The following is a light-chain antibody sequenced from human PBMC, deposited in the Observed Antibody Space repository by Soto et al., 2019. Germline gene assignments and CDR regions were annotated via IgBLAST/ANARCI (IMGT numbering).Light chain of an antibody. V-gene: IGKV3-15*01. J-gene: IGKJ1*01. CDR1: QSVSSN. CDR3: QQYNNWPPWT. Sequence: EIVMTQSPATLSVSPGERATLSCRASQSVSSNLAWYQQKPGQAPRHLIYGASTMATGIPARFSGSGSGTDFTLTISSLQSEDFAVYYCQQYNNWPPWTFGQGTKVEIK. CDR2: GAS.